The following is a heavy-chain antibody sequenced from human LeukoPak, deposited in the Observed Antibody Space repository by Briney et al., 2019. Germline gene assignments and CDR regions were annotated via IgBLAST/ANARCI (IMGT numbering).Heavy chain of an antibody. CDR3: ARAMYSGSYYYYYGMDV. CDR1: GGYISSYY. J-gene: IGHJ6*02. V-gene: IGHV4-59*01. Sequence: PSETLSLTCTVSGGYISSYYWSWIRQPPGKGLEWIGYIYYSGSTNYNPSLKSRVTISVDTSKNQFSLKLSSVTAADTAVYYCARAMYSGSYYYYYGMDVWGQGTTVTVSS. CDR2: IYYSGST. D-gene: IGHD1-26*01.